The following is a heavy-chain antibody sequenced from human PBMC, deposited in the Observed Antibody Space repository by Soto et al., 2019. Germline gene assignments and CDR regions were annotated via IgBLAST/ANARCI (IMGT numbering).Heavy chain of an antibody. V-gene: IGHV3-30*03. CDR2: ASYDGTYK. J-gene: IGHJ4*02. CDR3: ARGGDVLDY. D-gene: IGHD3-16*01. Sequence: QVELVESGGGVVRPVKSLTVSCTGSGFVFGGFGMHWVRQTPGKGLEWLGMASYDGTYKYFADSVKGRFTISRDNGMNTVYLQMDNLGLEDTALYYCARGGDVLDYWGRGTLVTVSS. CDR1: GFVFGGFG.